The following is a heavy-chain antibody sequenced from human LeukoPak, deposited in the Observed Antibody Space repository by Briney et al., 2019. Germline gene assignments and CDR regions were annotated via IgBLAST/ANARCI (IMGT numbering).Heavy chain of an antibody. CDR1: GGSIINYY. V-gene: IGHV4-4*07. CDR2: IYITGST. D-gene: IGHD3-22*01. Sequence: PSETLSLTCTVSGGSIINYYWSWIRQSAGTGLEWVGRIYITGSTNYNPSLQSRLSMSVDTSKNQFSLRLTSVSAADTAVYYCARLEYYDSTGYSPGYYMDVWGKGITVTVSS. J-gene: IGHJ6*03. CDR3: ARLEYYDSTGYSPGYYMDV.